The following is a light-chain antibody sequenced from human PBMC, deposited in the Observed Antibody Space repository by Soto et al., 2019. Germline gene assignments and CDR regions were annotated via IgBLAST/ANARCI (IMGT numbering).Light chain of an antibody. V-gene: IGKV3-20*01. CDR1: QSVSSSY. Sequence: EIVLMQSPGTLSLSPGERATLSCRASQSVSSSYLAWYQQKPGQAPRLLIYGASSSATGIPDRFSGSGSGTDFTLTISRLEPEDSAVYYCQQYGSSPPVYTFGQGTKLEIK. CDR2: GAS. CDR3: QQYGSSPPVYT. J-gene: IGKJ2*01.